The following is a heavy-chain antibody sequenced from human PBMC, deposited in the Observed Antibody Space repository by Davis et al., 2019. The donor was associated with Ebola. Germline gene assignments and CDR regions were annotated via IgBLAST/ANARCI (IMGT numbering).Heavy chain of an antibody. CDR2: ISGSGGST. D-gene: IGHD6-19*01. Sequence: PGGSLRLSCAASGFTFSSYAMSWVRQAPGKGLEWVSAISGSGGSTYYADSVKGRFTISRDNSKNTLYLQMNSPRAEDTAVYYCANMFGSGWYIGYFDYWGQGTLVTVSS. J-gene: IGHJ4*02. CDR3: ANMFGSGWYIGYFDY. V-gene: IGHV3-23*01. CDR1: GFTFSSYA.